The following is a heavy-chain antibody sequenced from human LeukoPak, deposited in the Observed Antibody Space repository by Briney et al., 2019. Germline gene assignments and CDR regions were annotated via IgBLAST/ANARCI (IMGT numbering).Heavy chain of an antibody. D-gene: IGHD3-22*01. CDR3: ARGLYYYDSSGYYY. J-gene: IGHJ4*02. V-gene: IGHV4-38-2*02. CDR1: GYSISSGYY. Sequence: SDTLSLTCTVSGYSISSGYYWGWIRQPPGKGLEWFGSRHHSGSTNYNPSLKSRVTISVDTSKNQFSLKLSSVTAADTAVYYCARGLYYYDSSGYYYWGQGTLVTVSS. CDR2: RHHSGST.